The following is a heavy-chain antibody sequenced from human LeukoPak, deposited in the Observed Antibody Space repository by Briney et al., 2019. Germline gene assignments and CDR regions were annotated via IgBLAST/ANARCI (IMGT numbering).Heavy chain of an antibody. CDR1: GYTFTSYY. CDR3: ARDSGVVITLAIEFDY. V-gene: IGHV1-46*03. CDR2: INPSGGST. Sequence: ASVKVSCKASGYTFTSYYMHWVRQAPGQGLEWMGIINPSGGSTSYAQKFQGRVTMTRDTSTSTVYMELSSLRSEDTAVYYGARDSGVVITLAIEFDYWGQGTLVTVSS. J-gene: IGHJ4*02. D-gene: IGHD3-3*01.